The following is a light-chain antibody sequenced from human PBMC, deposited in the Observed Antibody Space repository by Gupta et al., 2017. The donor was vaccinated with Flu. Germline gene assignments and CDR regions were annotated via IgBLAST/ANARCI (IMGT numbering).Light chain of an antibody. CDR1: SSDVGTNKY. V-gene: IGLV2-14*01. Sequence: QSALTQPASVSGPPGQAIIISCAGASSDVGTNKYVSWYQQHPDKAPKVIIYEVSHRPSGVSNRFAGSKSGNTAPLVISGLQAEDEADYYCSSYTNSSTFVFGTGTKVTVL. CDR3: SSYTNSSTFV. CDR2: EVS. J-gene: IGLJ1*01.